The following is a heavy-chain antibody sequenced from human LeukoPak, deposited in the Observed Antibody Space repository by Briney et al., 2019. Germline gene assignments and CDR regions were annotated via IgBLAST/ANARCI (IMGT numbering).Heavy chain of an antibody. CDR1: GFTFSSYW. CDR3: AKVRYDSSGYYPTIYY. V-gene: IGHV3-74*01. CDR2: INSDGSST. Sequence: GGSLRLSCAASGFTFSSYWMHWVRQAPGKGLVWVSRINSDGSSTSYADSVKGRFTISRDNAKNTLYLQMNSLRAEDTAVYYCAKVRYDSSGYYPTIYYWGQGTLVTVSS. D-gene: IGHD3-22*01. J-gene: IGHJ4*02.